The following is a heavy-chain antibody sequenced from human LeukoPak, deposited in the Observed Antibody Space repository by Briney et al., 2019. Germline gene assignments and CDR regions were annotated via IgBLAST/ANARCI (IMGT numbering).Heavy chain of an antibody. V-gene: IGHV4-30-4*01. Sequence: SETLSLTCTVSGGSISSGDYYWSWIRQPPGKGLEWIAYMYYSGSSYYNPSLKSRVTMSADTSKNQLSLKLSSVTAADTAVYYCARPYYYDSRIDPWGQGILVTVSS. CDR2: MYYSGSS. J-gene: IGHJ5*02. D-gene: IGHD3-22*01. CDR1: GGSISSGDYY. CDR3: ARPYYYDSRIDP.